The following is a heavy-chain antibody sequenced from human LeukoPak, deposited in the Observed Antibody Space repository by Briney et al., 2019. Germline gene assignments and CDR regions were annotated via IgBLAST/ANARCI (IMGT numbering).Heavy chain of an antibody. J-gene: IGHJ4*02. CDR2: ISSSSSYI. CDR1: GFTLSSYT. V-gene: IGHV3-21*01. D-gene: IGHD6-19*01. Sequence: GGSLRLSCAASGFTLSSYTMNWVRQAPGKGLEWVSSISSSSSYIYYADSVKGRFTISRDNAKNSLFLQMNSLRAEDTAVYYCAKALRRKGIAVAGYWGQGTLVTVSS. CDR3: AKALRRKGIAVAGY.